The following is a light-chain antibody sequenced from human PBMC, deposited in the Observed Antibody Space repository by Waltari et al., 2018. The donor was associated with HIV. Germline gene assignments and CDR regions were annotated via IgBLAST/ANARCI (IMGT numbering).Light chain of an antibody. CDR2: EVS. Sequence: QSALTQPASVSGSPGQSITISCTGTSSNIGTYNLVSWHQQHPGKAPKTLIYEVSQRPSGVCNRFSGSKSGNTASLTISGLQAEDEADYYCCSYAGSSTLVFGGGTKVTVL. CDR1: SSNIGTYNL. CDR3: CSYAGSSTLV. J-gene: IGLJ3*02. V-gene: IGLV2-23*02.